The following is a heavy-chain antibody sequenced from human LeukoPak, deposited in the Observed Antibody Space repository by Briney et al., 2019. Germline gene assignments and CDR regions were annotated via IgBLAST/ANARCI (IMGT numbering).Heavy chain of an antibody. CDR1: GYSFTSYW. Sequence: GASLRTSFKGSGYSFTSYWITWVLQMPGKSPEWMGGIDASDAYNNYNPSFQGHVTLSIDKSNSTAYLQWSSLKASDAAMYYCAILNGQGSMDVWGQGTTVTVSS. V-gene: IGHV5-10-1*01. CDR3: AILNGQGSMDV. CDR2: IDASDAYN. D-gene: IGHD2-8*01. J-gene: IGHJ6*02.